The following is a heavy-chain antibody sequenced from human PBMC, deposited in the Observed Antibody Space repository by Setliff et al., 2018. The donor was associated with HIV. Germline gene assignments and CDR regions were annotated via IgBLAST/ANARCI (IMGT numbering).Heavy chain of an antibody. Sequence: ASVKVSCKASGYTCTNYGISWVRQAPGQGLEWMGWISAYNGNTNYAQKIQGRVTMTTDTSTTTAYMELSSLRSEDTAVYYCARGSSWYWGYYYGMDVWGQGTTVTVSS. CDR3: ARGSSWYWGYYYGMDV. J-gene: IGHJ6*02. CDR1: GYTCTNYG. CDR2: ISAYNGNT. D-gene: IGHD6-13*01. V-gene: IGHV1-18*01.